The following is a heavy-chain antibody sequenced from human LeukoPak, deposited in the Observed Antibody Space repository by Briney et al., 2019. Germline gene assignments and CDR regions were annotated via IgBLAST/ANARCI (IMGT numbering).Heavy chain of an antibody. CDR2: INPNTGNP. V-gene: IGHV7-4-1*02. CDR3: ARPSGTIFGVVTPFDY. CDR1: GYTFITYG. J-gene: IGHJ4*02. Sequence: ASVKVSCKASGYTFITYGINWVRQAPGQGLEWMGWINPNTGNPMYAQGFTGRFVFSLDTSVSTAYLQISSLKAEDTAVYYCARPSGTIFGVVTPFDYWGQGTLVTVSS. D-gene: IGHD3-3*01.